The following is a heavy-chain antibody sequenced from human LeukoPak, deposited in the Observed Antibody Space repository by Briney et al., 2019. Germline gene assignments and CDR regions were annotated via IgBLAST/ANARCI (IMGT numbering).Heavy chain of an antibody. CDR2: INHSGST. Sequence: SETLSLTCAVYGGSFSGYYWSWIRQPPGKGLEWIGEINHSGSTNYNPSLKSRVTISVDTSKNQFSLKLSSVTAADTAVYYCASVLLWFGESLFDPWGQGTLVTVSS. D-gene: IGHD3-10*01. CDR1: GGSFSGYY. CDR3: ASVLLWFGESLFDP. V-gene: IGHV4-34*01. J-gene: IGHJ5*02.